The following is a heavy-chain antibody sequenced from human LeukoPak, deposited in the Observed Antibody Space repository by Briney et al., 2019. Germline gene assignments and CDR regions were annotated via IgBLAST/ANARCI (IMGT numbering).Heavy chain of an antibody. CDR3: ARASSKSITMVRGVINNWFDP. J-gene: IGHJ5*02. CDR1: GFTFSSYA. V-gene: IGHV3-21*01. CDR2: ISSSSSYI. Sequence: GGSLRLSCAASGFTFSSYAMSWVRQAPGKGLEWVSAISSSSSYIYYADSVKGRFTISRDNAKNSLYLQMNSLRAENTAVDYCARASSKSITMVRGVINNWFDPWGQGTRVTVST. D-gene: IGHD3-10*01.